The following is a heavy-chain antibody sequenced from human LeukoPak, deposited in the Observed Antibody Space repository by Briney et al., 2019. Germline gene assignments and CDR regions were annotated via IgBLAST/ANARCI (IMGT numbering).Heavy chain of an antibody. J-gene: IGHJ4*02. CDR3: ARAGRSGSYGNY. Sequence: SETLSLTCTVSGGSISGYYWSCIRQPPGRGLEWIGYVSNSGSTNYNPSLKSRVTISVDTSKNQFSLKLSSVTAADTAVYYCARAGRSGSYGNYWGQGTLVTVSS. V-gene: IGHV4-59*01. CDR1: GGSISGYY. CDR2: VSNSGST. D-gene: IGHD1-26*01.